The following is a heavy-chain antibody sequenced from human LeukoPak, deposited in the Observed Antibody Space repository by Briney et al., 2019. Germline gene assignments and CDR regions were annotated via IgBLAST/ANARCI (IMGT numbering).Heavy chain of an antibody. CDR1: GGSISSYY. CDR3: VRFDSSGNYFDY. CDR2: IYYSGST. Sequence: SETLSLTCTVSGGSISSYYWSWIRQPPGKRLEWIGYIYYSGSTNYNPSLKSRGTISVDTSKNQFSLKLSSVTAADTAVYYCVRFDSSGNYFDYWGQGTLVTVSS. D-gene: IGHD3-22*01. V-gene: IGHV4-59*01. J-gene: IGHJ4*02.